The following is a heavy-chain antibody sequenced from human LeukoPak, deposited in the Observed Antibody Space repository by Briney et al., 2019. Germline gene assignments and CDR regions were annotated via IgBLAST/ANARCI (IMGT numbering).Heavy chain of an antibody. J-gene: IGHJ4*02. CDR1: GGTSSSYA. CDR2: IIPIFGTA. Sequence: EASVKVSCKASGGTSSSYAISWVRQAPGQGLEWMGGIIPIFGTANYAQKFQGRVTITTDESTSTAYMELSSLRSEDTAVYYCARQTHPTLDSSGYHFDYWGQGTLVTVSS. D-gene: IGHD3-22*01. V-gene: IGHV1-69*05. CDR3: ARQTHPTLDSSGYHFDY.